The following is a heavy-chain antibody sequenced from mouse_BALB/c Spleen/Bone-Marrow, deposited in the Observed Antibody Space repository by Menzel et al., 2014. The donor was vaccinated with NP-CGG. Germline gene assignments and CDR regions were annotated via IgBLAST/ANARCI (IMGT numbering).Heavy chain of an antibody. CDR1: GFTLTDYY. Sequence: EVNVVESGGGLVQPGGSLRLSCATSGFTLTDYYMSWVRQPPGKALEWLGFIRNKANGYTTEYSASVKGRFTISRDNSQSILYLQMNTLRAEDSATYYCARYGYDYFDYWGQGTTLTVSS. CDR3: ARYGYDYFDY. D-gene: IGHD2-2*01. J-gene: IGHJ2*01. CDR2: IRNKANGYTT. V-gene: IGHV7-3*02.